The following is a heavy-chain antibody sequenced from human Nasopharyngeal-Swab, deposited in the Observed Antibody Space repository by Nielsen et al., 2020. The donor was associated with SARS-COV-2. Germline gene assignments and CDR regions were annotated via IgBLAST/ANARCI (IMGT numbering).Heavy chain of an antibody. CDR3: AREADLMGYDDAFDI. Sequence: GESLKISCAASGFTFSSYGMHWVRQAPGKGLEWVAVISYDGSNKYYADSVKGRFTISRDNSKNTLYLQMNSLRAEDTAVYYCAREADLMGYDDAFDIWGRGTVVTVSS. CDR1: GFTFSSYG. D-gene: IGHD3-16*01. V-gene: IGHV3-30*03. CDR2: ISYDGSNK. J-gene: IGHJ3*02.